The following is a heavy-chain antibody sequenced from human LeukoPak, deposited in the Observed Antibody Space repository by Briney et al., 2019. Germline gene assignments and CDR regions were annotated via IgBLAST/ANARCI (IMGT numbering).Heavy chain of an antibody. V-gene: IGHV3-53*01. D-gene: IGHD6-19*01. Sequence: GGSLRLSCAASGFTVSSNYMSWVRQAPGKGLEWVSVIYGGGSTYYADSVKGRFTISRDTSKNTLYLQMNSLRVDDTAVYYCATWPGGWYGEDSWGQGTLVTVSS. CDR2: IYGGGST. J-gene: IGHJ4*02. CDR1: GFTVSSNY. CDR3: ATWPGGWYGEDS.